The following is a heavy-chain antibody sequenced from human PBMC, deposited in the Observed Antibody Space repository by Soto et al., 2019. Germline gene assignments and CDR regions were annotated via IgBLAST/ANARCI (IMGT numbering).Heavy chain of an antibody. CDR1: GYTFTGYY. CDR2: INPNSGGT. V-gene: IGHV1-2*02. J-gene: IGHJ6*02. D-gene: IGHD6-19*01. Sequence: QVQLVQSGAEVKKPGASVKVSCKASGYTFTGYYMHWVRQAPGQGHEWMGWINPNSGGTNYAQKFQGRATMTRDSSISTAYVELRRLRSDDPAVYYCGRDKGSGWLGAMDVWGQGTTVTVSS. CDR3: GRDKGSGWLGAMDV.